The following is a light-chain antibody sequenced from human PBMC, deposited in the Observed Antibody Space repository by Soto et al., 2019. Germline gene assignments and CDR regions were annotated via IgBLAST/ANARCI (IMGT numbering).Light chain of an antibody. V-gene: IGLV2-14*03. CDR3: SSYTTTGTQV. Sequence: QSVLTQPASVSGSPGQSITISCTGTTSDVGGFDYVSWYQQHPGKAPKLMIYDVSNRPSGVSDRFSGSKSGNTASLTISGLQAEDEADYYCSSYTTTGTQVFGTGTKV. CDR2: DVS. J-gene: IGLJ1*01. CDR1: TSDVGGFDY.